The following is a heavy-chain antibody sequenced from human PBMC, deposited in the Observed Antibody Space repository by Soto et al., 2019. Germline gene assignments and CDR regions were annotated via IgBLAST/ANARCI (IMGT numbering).Heavy chain of an antibody. V-gene: IGHV1-69*02. Sequence: SVKVSCKASGGTFSSYTISWVRQAPGQGLEWTGRIIPILGIANYAQKFQGRVTITADKSTSTDYMELSSLRSEDTAVYYCARGVVVVPAAIYWFDPWGQGTLVTVSS. CDR3: ARGVVVVPAAIYWFDP. CDR1: GGTFSSYT. CDR2: IIPILGIA. D-gene: IGHD2-2*01. J-gene: IGHJ5*02.